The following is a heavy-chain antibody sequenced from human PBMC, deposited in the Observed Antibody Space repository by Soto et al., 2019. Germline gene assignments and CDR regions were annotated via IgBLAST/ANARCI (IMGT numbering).Heavy chain of an antibody. CDR1: GGSISSHY. J-gene: IGHJ4*02. CDR2: IYYSGST. V-gene: IGHV4-59*08. D-gene: IGHD4-17*01. CDR3: ARRYGGTLDY. Sequence: SETLSLTCTVSGGSISSHYWRWIRQPPGKGLEWIGYIYYSGSTNYNPSLKSRVTISVDTSKNQFSLKLSSVTAADTAVYYCARRYGGTLDYRGQGTLVTVSS.